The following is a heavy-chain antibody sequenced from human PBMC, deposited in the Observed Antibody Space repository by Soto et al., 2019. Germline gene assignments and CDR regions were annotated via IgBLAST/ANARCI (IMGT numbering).Heavy chain of an antibody. CDR1: GFTFSSYW. D-gene: IGHD3-10*02. V-gene: IGHV3-7*05. CDR2: IKQDGSEK. J-gene: IGHJ4*02. CDR3: ARDQGDYYVPPYYFDY. Sequence: PGGSLRLSCAASGFTFSSYWMSWVRQAPGKGLEWVANIKQDGSEKYYVDSVKGRFTISRDNAKNSLYLQMNSLRAEDTAVYYCARDQGDYYVPPYYFDYWGQGTLVTVSS.